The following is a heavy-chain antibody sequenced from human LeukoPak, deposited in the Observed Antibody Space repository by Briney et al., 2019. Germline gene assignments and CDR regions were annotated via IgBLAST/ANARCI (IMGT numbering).Heavy chain of an antibody. CDR2: INHSGST. V-gene: IGHV4-34*01. D-gene: IGHD3-10*01. CDR3: ARSGSGSHTYYYYGMDV. J-gene: IGHJ6*02. CDR1: GGSFSGYY. Sequence: PSETLSLTCAVYGGSFSGYYRNWIRQPPGKGLEWIGEINHSGSTNYNPSLKSRVTISVDTSKNQFSLKLSSVTAADTAVYYCARSGSGSHTYYYYGMDVWGQGTTVTVSS.